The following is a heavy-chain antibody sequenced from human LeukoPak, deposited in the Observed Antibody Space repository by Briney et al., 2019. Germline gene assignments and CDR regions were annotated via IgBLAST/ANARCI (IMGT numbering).Heavy chain of an antibody. CDR1: GYTFTGYY. Sequence: ASVKVSCKASGYTFTGYYMHWVRQAPGQGLEWMGWISPNSGGTSYAQKFQGRVTMTRDTSISTAYMELSRLTTDDTAVYYCARDAYCSSTSCYPRGTFDMWGQGTMVTVSS. D-gene: IGHD2-2*01. V-gene: IGHV1-2*02. J-gene: IGHJ3*02. CDR2: ISPNSGGT. CDR3: ARDAYCSSTSCYPRGTFDM.